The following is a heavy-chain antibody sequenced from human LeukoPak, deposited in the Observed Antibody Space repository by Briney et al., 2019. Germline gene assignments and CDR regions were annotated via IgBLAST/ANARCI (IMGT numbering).Heavy chain of an antibody. CDR1: GYTLTSYG. D-gene: IGHD3-10*01. J-gene: IGHJ4*02. CDR2: INPNSGGT. Sequence: ASVKVSCKASGYTLTSYGISWVRQAPGQGLEWMGWINPNSGGTNYAQKFQGWVTMTRDTSISTAYMELSRLRSDDTAVYYCARGSHYYGSGSSSDFDYWGQGTLVTVSP. CDR3: ARGSHYYGSGSSSDFDY. V-gene: IGHV1-2*04.